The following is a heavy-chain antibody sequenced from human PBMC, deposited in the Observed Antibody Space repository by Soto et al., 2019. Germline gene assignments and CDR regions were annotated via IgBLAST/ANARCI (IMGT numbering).Heavy chain of an antibody. CDR2: IYYSGST. D-gene: IGHD4-4*01. CDR1: GGSISSGDYY. J-gene: IGHJ4*02. Sequence: QVQLQESGPGLVKPSQTLSLTCTVSGGSISSGDYYWSWIRQPPGKGLEWIGYIYYSGSTYYNPSLKGRVTIAVDTSKNQFSLELSSVTAADTAVYYCALCGGNSVYFDYWGQGTLVTVSS. V-gene: IGHV4-30-4*01. CDR3: ALCGGNSVYFDY.